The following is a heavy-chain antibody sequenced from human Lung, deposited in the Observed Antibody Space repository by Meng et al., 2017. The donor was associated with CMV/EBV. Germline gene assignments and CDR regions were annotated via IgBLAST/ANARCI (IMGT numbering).Heavy chain of an antibody. J-gene: IGHJ4*02. CDR2: ISQDGDDK. Sequence: RCMRTAGGDCLYRFSSSVMNWVRAAEGKGLEWAAAISQDGDDKFYADSVKGRFTMSRDNAKNTLYLQLNRLRVDDTAVYYCKEVDDWGQGTLVTVSS. V-gene: IGHV3-30*03. CDR3: KEVDD. CDR1: LYRFSSSV.